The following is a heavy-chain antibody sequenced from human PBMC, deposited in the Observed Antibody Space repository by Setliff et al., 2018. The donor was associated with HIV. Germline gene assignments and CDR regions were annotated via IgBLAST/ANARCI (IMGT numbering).Heavy chain of an antibody. CDR2: INWNGDSK. D-gene: IGHD6-13*01. CDR1: GFTFDDYG. Sequence: GGSLRLSCAVSGFTFDDYGMSWVRQLPGKGLEWVSGINWNGDSKGYADSVKGRFTISRDNAKKSLYLQMNSLRAEDTAVYYCVRDVYTSNWYLNWFDPWGQGTLVTVSS. J-gene: IGHJ5*02. V-gene: IGHV3-20*04. CDR3: VRDVYTSNWYLNWFDP.